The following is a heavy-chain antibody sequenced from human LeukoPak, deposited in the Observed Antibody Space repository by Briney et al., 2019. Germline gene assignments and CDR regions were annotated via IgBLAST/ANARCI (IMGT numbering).Heavy chain of an antibody. CDR2: ISGSGSTI. J-gene: IGHJ5*02. V-gene: IGHV3-48*03. Sequence: GSLRLSCAASGFTFSSYEMNWVRQAPGKGLEWVSYISGSGSTIYYADSVKGRFTISRDNAKNSLYLQMNSLRGEDTAVYYCAKDRTGTTGRDWLDPWGQGTLVTVSS. CDR1: GFTFSSYE. CDR3: AKDRTGTTGRDWLDP. D-gene: IGHD1-1*01.